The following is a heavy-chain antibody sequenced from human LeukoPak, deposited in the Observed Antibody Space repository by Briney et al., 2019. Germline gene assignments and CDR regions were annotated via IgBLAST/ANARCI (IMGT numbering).Heavy chain of an antibody. D-gene: IGHD3-10*01. CDR2: INHSGST. CDR3: ARGHYYGSGSSRFNY. CDR1: GGSISSGSYY. Sequence: SETLSLTCTVSGGSISSGSYYWSWIRQPPGKGLEWIGEINHSGSTNYNPSLKSRVTISVDTSKNQFSLKLSSVTAADTAVYYCARGHYYGSGSSRFNYWGQGTLVTVSS. V-gene: IGHV4-39*07. J-gene: IGHJ4*02.